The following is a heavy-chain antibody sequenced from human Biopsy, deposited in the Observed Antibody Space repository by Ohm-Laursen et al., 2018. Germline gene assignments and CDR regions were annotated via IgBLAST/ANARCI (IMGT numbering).Heavy chain of an antibody. D-gene: IGHD5/OR15-5a*01. CDR1: GYTFSGYY. J-gene: IGHJ4*02. Sequence: SSVKVSCKASGYTFSGYYMHWVRQAPGQGLEWMGWINPDSGVTNYAQKFQGRVTMTRDTSISTAYMELSRLGSDDTAVYYCARVTLPLYLDYWGQGTRVSVSS. CDR3: ARVTLPLYLDY. CDR2: INPDSGVT. V-gene: IGHV1-2*02.